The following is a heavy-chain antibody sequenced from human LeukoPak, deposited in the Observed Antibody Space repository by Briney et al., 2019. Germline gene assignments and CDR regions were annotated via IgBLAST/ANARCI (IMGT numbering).Heavy chain of an antibody. Sequence: PSETLSLTCTVSGGSVNNNAYYWGWVRQPPGKGLEYIGNVYYSGITYYNPSLQSRVTISVDTSNNQFSLKLSSVTATDTAVYYCARATITMALGIPADAFDIWGQGTVVTVSS. J-gene: IGHJ3*02. CDR2: VYYSGIT. CDR1: GGSVNNNAYY. V-gene: IGHV4-39*01. CDR3: ARATITMALGIPADAFDI. D-gene: IGHD3-10*01.